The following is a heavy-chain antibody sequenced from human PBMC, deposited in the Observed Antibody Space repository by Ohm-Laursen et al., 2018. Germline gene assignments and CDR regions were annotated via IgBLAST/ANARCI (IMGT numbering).Heavy chain of an antibody. V-gene: IGHV4-4*07. CDR3: ARGANWFDP. J-gene: IGHJ5*02. CDR2: IYTTGST. Sequence: TLSLTCTVSGGSISSYYWSWIRQPAGKGLEWIGRIYTTGSTNFNPSLNSRVTMSVDMSKNQVSLKLSSVTAADTAVYYCARGANWFDPWGQGTLVAVSS. CDR1: GGSISSYY.